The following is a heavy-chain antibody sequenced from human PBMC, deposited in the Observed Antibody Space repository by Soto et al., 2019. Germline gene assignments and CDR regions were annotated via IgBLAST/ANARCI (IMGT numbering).Heavy chain of an antibody. CDR1: GGTINSGDYY. Sequence: SETLSLTCSVSGGTINSGDYYWSWIRQPPGKGLEWIGEINHSGSTNYNPSLKSRVTISVDTSKNQFSLKLSSVTAADTAVYYCARGSKYSSSWYRFEFWFDPWGQGTLVTVSS. J-gene: IGHJ5*02. D-gene: IGHD6-13*01. CDR3: ARGSKYSSSWYRFEFWFDP. CDR2: INHSGST. V-gene: IGHV4-34*01.